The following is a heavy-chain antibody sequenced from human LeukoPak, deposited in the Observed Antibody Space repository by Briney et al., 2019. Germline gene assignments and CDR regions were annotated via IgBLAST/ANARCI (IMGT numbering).Heavy chain of an antibody. D-gene: IGHD2-2*01. CDR2: TYYRSKWYN. CDR1: GDSVSSNSAA. Sequence: SQTLSLTCALSGDSVSSNSAAWNWIRQSPSRGLEWLGRTYYRSKWYNDFAVSVKSRITINPDTSKNQFSLQLNSVTPEDTAVYYCARGGIGYCRSTSCSFDYWGQGTLVTVSS. CDR3: ARGGIGYCRSTSCSFDY. J-gene: IGHJ4*02. V-gene: IGHV6-1*01.